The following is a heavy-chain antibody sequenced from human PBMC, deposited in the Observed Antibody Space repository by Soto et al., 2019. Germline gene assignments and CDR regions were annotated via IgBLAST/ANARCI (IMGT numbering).Heavy chain of an antibody. D-gene: IGHD3-16*02. CDR2: IKQDGSEK. CDR3: AREGIAARPVYYDYIWGSYPDDRFDY. CDR1: GFTFSSYW. J-gene: IGHJ4*02. V-gene: IGHV3-7*01. Sequence: EVQLVESGGGLVQPGGSLRLSCAASGFTFSSYWMSWVRQAPGKGLEWVANIKQDGSEKYYVDSVKGRFTISRDNAKNSLYLQMNSLRAEDTAVYYCAREGIAARPVYYDYIWGSYPDDRFDYWGQGTLVTVSS.